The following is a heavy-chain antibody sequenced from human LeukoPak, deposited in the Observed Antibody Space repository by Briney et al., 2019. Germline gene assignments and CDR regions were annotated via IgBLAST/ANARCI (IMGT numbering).Heavy chain of an antibody. Sequence: GGSLRLSCAASGFTSSDSGMHWVRQASGKGLEWVGRIRGKANSYATAYAASVKGRFTISRDDSKNTAYLQMNSLKTEDTAVYYCTRYGDYPFDYWGQGTLVTVSS. CDR3: TRYGDYPFDY. CDR1: GFTSSDSG. D-gene: IGHD2-21*01. V-gene: IGHV3-73*01. CDR2: IRGKANSYAT. J-gene: IGHJ4*02.